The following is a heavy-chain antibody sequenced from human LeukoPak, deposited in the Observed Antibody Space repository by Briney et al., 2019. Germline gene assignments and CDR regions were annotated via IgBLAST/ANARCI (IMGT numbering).Heavy chain of an antibody. Sequence: GGSLRLSCAASGFTFNTYVMSWVRQAPGKGLEWVSAISGSGGGTYYVDSVKGRFTISRDNPKNTLYLQMNSLRAEDTAVYYCATVYSSSPLRPMDVWGQGTTVTVSS. D-gene: IGHD2-2*01. CDR3: ATVYSSSPLRPMDV. CDR2: ISGSGGGT. J-gene: IGHJ6*02. CDR1: GFTFNTYV. V-gene: IGHV3-23*01.